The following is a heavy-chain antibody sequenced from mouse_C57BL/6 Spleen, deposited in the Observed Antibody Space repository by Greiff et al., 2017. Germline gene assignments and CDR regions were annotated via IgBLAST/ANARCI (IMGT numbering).Heavy chain of an antibody. CDR3: ARGATTVDRYYYAMDY. D-gene: IGHD1-1*01. CDR1: GYTFTDYY. J-gene: IGHJ4*01. CDR2: IYPGSGNT. V-gene: IGHV1-84*01. Sequence: QVQLQQSGPELVKPGASVKISCKASGYTFTDYYINWVKQRPGQGLEWIGWIYPGSGNTKYNEKFKGKATLTVDTSSSTAYMQLSSLTSEDSAVYFCARGATTVDRYYYAMDYWGQGTSVTVSS.